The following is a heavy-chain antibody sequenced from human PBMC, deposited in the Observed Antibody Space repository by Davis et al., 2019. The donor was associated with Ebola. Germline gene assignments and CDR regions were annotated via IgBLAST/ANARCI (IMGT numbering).Heavy chain of an antibody. CDR1: GFTFSSYD. CDR2: IGTAGDT. CDR3: ARVRFGDTAVDY. D-gene: IGHD5-18*01. V-gene: IGHV3-13*01. Sequence: GESLKISCAASGFTFSSYDMHWVRQGTGKGLEWVSAIGTAGDTYYPGSVKGRFTISRENAKNSLYLQMNSLRAEDTAVYYCARVRFGDTAVDYWGQGTQVTVSS. J-gene: IGHJ4*02.